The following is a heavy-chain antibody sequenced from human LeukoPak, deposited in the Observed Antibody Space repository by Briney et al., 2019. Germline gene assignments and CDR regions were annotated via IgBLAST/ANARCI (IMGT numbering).Heavy chain of an antibody. D-gene: IGHD3-3*01. CDR2: IYHSGST. CDR1: GYSISSGYY. CDR3: ARHEEEDGRNAKTFWY. Sequence: SETLSLTCTVSGYSISSGYYWGWIRQPPGKGLEWIGSIYHSGSTYYNPSLKSRVTISVDTSKNQFSLRLSSVTAADAAVYYCARHEEEDGRNAKTFWYWGQGTLVTVSS. V-gene: IGHV4-38-2*02. J-gene: IGHJ4*02.